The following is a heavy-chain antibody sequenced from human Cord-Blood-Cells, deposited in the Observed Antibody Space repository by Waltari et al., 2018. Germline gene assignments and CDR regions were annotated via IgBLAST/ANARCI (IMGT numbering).Heavy chain of an antibody. CDR3: ARPLVGATAFDI. V-gene: IGHV4-34*01. Sequence: QVQLQQWGAGLLKPSETLSLTCAVYGGSFSGYYWSWIRQPPGKGLEWIGEINHSGRTNYHPALKRRVTISVDTSKNQVSLKLSSVTAADTAVYYCARPLVGATAFDIWGQGTMVTVSS. J-gene: IGHJ3*02. D-gene: IGHD1-26*01. CDR1: GGSFSGYY. CDR2: INHSGRT.